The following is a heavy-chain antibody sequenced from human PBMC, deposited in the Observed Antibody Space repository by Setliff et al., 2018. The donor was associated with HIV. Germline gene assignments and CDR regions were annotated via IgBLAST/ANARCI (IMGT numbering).Heavy chain of an antibody. CDR1: GYSISSGYY. J-gene: IGHJ4*02. V-gene: IGHV4-38-2*02. CDR2: IFHSGST. CDR3: ARDEGWLLDY. D-gene: IGHD6-19*01. Sequence: SETLSLTCTVSGYSISSGYYWGFIRQPPGKGLEWIGSIFHSGSTYYNPSLKSRVTMSVDTSKNQFSLNLNSVTAADTALYYCARDEGWLLDYWGQGTLVTVSS.